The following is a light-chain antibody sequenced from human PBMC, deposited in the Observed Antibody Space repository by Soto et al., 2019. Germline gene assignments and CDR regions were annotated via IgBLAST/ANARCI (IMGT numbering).Light chain of an antibody. V-gene: IGKV3-20*01. Sequence: EIVLTQSPGTLSLSPGERATLSCRASQSVSSIYLAWYQQKPGQAPRLLIYGASSRATGIPDRFSGSGSGTDFTLTISSLEPEDFAVYYCQQYGSSLTWTVGQGTKVDIK. J-gene: IGKJ1*01. CDR3: QQYGSSLTWT. CDR1: QSVSSIY. CDR2: GAS.